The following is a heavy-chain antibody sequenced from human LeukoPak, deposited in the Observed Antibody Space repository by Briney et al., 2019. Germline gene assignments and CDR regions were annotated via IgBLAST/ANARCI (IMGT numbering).Heavy chain of an antibody. J-gene: IGHJ6*03. D-gene: IGHD3-22*01. CDR3: AKDPSRITMIVVVITSGYMDV. CDR2: ISYDGSNK. Sequence: AGGSLRLSCAASGFTFSSYGMHWVRQAPGKGLEWVAVISYDGSNKYYADSVKGRFTISRDNSKNTLYLQMNSLRAEDTAVYYCAKDPSRITMIVVVITSGYMDVWGKGTTVTVSS. CDR1: GFTFSSYG. V-gene: IGHV3-30*18.